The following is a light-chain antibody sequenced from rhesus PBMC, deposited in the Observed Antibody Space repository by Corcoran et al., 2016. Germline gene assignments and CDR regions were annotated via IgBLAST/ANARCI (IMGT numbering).Light chain of an antibody. CDR1: QGITTY. CDR2: AAS. CDR3: LQYNSDPYS. J-gene: IGKJ2*01. V-gene: IGKV1-43*02. Sequence: DIQMTQSPSSLSASVGDRVTITCRASQGITTYLTWSQQKPGKPPKRLIYAASSLESGVPSRFSGSGSGTDFTLTISSLQPEDFATYYCLQYNSDPYSFGQGTKVEIK.